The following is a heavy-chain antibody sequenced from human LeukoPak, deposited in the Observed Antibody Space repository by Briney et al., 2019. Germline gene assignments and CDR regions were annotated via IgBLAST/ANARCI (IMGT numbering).Heavy chain of an antibody. J-gene: IGHJ4*02. Sequence: ASVKVSCKASGGTFISYAISWVRQAPGQGLEWMGGIIPIFGTANYAQKFQGRVTITADESTSTAYMELSSLRSEDTAVYYCARRPSGSYEYNYWGQGTLVTVSS. D-gene: IGHD1-26*01. CDR3: ARRPSGSYEYNY. CDR2: IIPIFGTA. V-gene: IGHV1-69*13. CDR1: GGTFISYA.